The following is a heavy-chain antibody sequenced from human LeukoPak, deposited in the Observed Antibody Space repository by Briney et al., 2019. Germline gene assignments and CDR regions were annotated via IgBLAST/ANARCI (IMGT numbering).Heavy chain of an antibody. J-gene: IGHJ4*02. V-gene: IGHV3-23*01. CDR2: ISGSGGST. CDR1: GFTFSSYE. CDR3: AKDLAYGDYSDY. Sequence: GGSLRLSCAASGFTFSSYEMNWVRQAPGKGLEWVSAISGSGGSTYYADSVKGRFTISRDNSKNTLYLQMNSLRAEDTAVYYCAKDLAYGDYSDYWGQGTLVTVSS. D-gene: IGHD4-17*01.